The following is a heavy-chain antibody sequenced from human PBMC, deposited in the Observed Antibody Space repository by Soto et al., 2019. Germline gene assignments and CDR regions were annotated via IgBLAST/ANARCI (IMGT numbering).Heavy chain of an antibody. CDR2: IYAGGST. Sequence: EVQLVETGGGLIQPGGSLRLSCAASGFTVSSNYISWVRQAPGKGLEWVSVIYAGGSTYYADSVKGRFTISRDNSKNTLILQMNSLRVEDTAMYYCARENPESSGYNFDYWGQGTLVTVSP. CDR1: GFTVSSNY. CDR3: ARENPESSGYNFDY. D-gene: IGHD3-22*01. J-gene: IGHJ4*02. V-gene: IGHV3-53*02.